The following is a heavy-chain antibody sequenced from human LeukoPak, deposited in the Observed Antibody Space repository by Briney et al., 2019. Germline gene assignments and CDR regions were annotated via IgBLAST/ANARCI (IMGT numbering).Heavy chain of an antibody. D-gene: IGHD3-10*01. V-gene: IGHV4-61*01. J-gene: IGHJ3*02. CDR2: IYYSGST. Sequence: SETLSLTCTVSGGSFSSGSYYWSWVRQPPGKGREWLGYIYYSGSTNYNSSLKSRVTISLDTSKNQFSLKLSSVPAADTAVYYCARRDSITMVRGVDPTDAFDIWGQGTMVTVSS. CDR3: ARRDSITMVRGVDPTDAFDI. CDR1: GGSFSSGSYY.